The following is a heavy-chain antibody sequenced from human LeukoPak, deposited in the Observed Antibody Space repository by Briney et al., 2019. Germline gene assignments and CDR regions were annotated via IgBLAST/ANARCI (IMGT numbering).Heavy chain of an antibody. J-gene: IGHJ3*02. Sequence: SSETLSLTCTVSGDLSTYYWSWIRQPPGKGLEWIAYINYRGSTTYNPSLRSRVTMSVDTSRNQFSLKLSSVTAADTAVYYCARSRSGYSYEHGAFEIWGHGTMVTVSS. D-gene: IGHD5-12*01. CDR2: INYRGST. CDR1: GDLSTYY. CDR3: ARSRSGYSYEHGAFEI. V-gene: IGHV4-59*01.